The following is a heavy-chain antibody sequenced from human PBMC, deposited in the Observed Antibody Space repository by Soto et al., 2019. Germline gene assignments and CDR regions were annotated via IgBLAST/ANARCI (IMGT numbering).Heavy chain of an antibody. V-gene: IGHV5-51*01. Sequence: PGESLKISCKASGYSFSTYWIAWVRQRPGKGLDWMGIIYPGDSDTRYSPSFQGQVTISVDNSIDTAYPEWTTLRASDSAMYYCARLGSSSWYGGGYYYYYGMDVWGQGTTVTVSS. CDR1: GYSFSTYW. CDR2: IYPGDSDT. J-gene: IGHJ6*02. D-gene: IGHD6-13*01. CDR3: ARLGSSSWYGGGYYYYYGMDV.